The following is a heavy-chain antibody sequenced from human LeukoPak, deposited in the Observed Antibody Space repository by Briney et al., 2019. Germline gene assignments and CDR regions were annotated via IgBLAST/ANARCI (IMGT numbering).Heavy chain of an antibody. V-gene: IGHV3-72*01. Sequence: GGSLRLSCAASGFIFSDHWMDWVRQAPGKGLEWVARIKIKAHGYNTEYATSVEGRFLISRDDSKNSLSLQMNRLRSEDTAVYYCTDIGAGGDYWGQGTLVTVSS. CDR2: IKIKAHGYNT. D-gene: IGHD1-26*01. CDR3: TDIGAGGDY. CDR1: GFIFSDHW. J-gene: IGHJ4*02.